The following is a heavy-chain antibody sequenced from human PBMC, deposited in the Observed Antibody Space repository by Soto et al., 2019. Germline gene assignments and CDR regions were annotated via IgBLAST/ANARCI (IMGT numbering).Heavy chain of an antibody. J-gene: IGHJ4*02. Sequence: GGSLRLSCAASGFTFGNYWMHWVRQAPGKGPEWVSRMTSDGRTTQYADSVKGRFTVSRDNAKNALYLQMNSLRAEDTAVYYCARAEVDYWGPGTLVTVSS. CDR2: MTSDGRTT. CDR3: ARAEVDY. V-gene: IGHV3-74*03. CDR1: GFTFGNYW.